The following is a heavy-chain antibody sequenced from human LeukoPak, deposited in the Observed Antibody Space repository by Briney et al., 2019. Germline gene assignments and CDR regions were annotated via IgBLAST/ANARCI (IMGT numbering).Heavy chain of an antibody. V-gene: IGHV4-34*01. D-gene: IGHD2-15*01. CDR3: ARVSCSGGSCYFPYYYYYYMDV. Sequence: PSETLSLTCAVYGGSFSGYYWSWIRQPPGKGLEWIGEINHSGSTNYNPSLKSRVTISVDTFKNQFSLKLSSVTAADTAVYYCARVSCSGGSCYFPYYYYYYMDVWGKGTTVTVSS. CDR2: INHSGST. CDR1: GGSFSGYY. J-gene: IGHJ6*03.